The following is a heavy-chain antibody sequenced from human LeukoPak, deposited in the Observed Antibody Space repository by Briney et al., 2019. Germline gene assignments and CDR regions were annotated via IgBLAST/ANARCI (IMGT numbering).Heavy chain of an antibody. Sequence: PSETLSLTCTVSGTSITRTYWSWIRQPPGRGLESVGYVYDTGDTNYNPSLKSRVTMSVDTSKNQFSLKLSSVTAADTAVYYCARMIVDYFDYWGQGTLVTVSS. CDR1: GTSITRTY. D-gene: IGHD3-22*01. V-gene: IGHV4-59*12. CDR2: VYDTGDT. CDR3: ARMIVDYFDY. J-gene: IGHJ4*02.